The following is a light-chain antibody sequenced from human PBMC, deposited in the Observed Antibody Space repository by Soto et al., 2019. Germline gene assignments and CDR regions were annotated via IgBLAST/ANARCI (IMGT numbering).Light chain of an antibody. J-gene: IGKJ3*01. CDR2: GAS. Sequence: EIVMTQSPATLSVSPGERATLSCRASQRVSSNLAWYQQKPGQAPRLLIYGASTRATGIPARFSGGGSGTDFTLTISSLQSEDFAVYYCQQYNDWPPGTFGPGTKVDIK. CDR1: QRVSSN. V-gene: IGKV3-15*01. CDR3: QQYNDWPPGT.